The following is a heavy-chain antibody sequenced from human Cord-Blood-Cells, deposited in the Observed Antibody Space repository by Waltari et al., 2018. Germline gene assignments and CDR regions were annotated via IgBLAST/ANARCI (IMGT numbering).Heavy chain of an antibody. CDR3: ARGRLHGDSGYDYFDY. CDR1: GYSISSGYY. CDR2: IYHSGGT. Sequence: QVQLQESGPGLVKPSETLSLTCAVSGYSISSGYYWGWIRPPPGKGLEWIGSIYHSGGTYYHPSLKSRVTISVDTSKNQFSLKLSSVTAADTAVYYCARGRLHGDSGYDYFDYWGQGTLVTVSS. J-gene: IGHJ4*02. D-gene: IGHD5-12*01. V-gene: IGHV4-38-2*01.